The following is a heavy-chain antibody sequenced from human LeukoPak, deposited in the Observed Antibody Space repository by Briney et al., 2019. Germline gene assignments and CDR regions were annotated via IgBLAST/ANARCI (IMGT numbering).Heavy chain of an antibody. D-gene: IGHD2-2*02. CDR2: INHSGST. CDR1: GGSFSGYY. J-gene: IGHJ5*02. CDR3: ASMENRYCSSTSCYMT. V-gene: IGHV4-34*01. Sequence: NPSETLSLTCAVYGGSFSGYYWSWIRQPPGKGLEWIGEINHSGSTNYNPSLKSRVTISVDTSKNQFSLKLSSVTAADTAVYYCASMENRYCSSTSCYMTWGQGTLVTVSS.